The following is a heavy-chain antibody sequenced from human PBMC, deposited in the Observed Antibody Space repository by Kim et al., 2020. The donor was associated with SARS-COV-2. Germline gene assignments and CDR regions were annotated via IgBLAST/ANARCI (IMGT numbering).Heavy chain of an antibody. CDR1: GLNTDTYA. Sequence: GGSLRLSCAVSGLNTDTYAMNWVRQAPGKGLEWVASISGSGLSSYYADSVKGRFTMSRDNSKNTVSLEMNSLRAEDTAVYFCAKWTKVVIARGGYFDYWGQGTLVTVSS. CDR2: ISGSGLSS. V-gene: IGHV3-23*01. D-gene: IGHD2-21*01. J-gene: IGHJ4*02. CDR3: AKWTKVVIARGGYFDY.